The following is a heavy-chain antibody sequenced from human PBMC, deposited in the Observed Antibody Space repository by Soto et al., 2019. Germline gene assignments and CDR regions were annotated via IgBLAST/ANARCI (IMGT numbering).Heavy chain of an antibody. J-gene: IGHJ4*02. V-gene: IGHV1-18*01. Sequence: QVDLVQSGPEVRKPGASVNVSCKASGYTFSTYGISWVRQAPGQGLEWMGWISAYNHYTNYAQKFQGRVTMTTDTSTNTAYMELRSLRSGDTAMYFCARVGPSREVPYPFEYWGQGTLGTVSS. CDR2: ISAYNHYT. D-gene: IGHD1-26*01. CDR3: ARVGPSREVPYPFEY. CDR1: GYTFSTYG.